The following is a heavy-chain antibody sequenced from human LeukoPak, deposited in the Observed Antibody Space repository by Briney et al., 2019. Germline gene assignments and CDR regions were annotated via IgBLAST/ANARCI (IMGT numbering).Heavy chain of an antibody. V-gene: IGHV1-69*04. CDR1: GGTFSSYA. CDR2: IIPILGIA. CDR3: ARHICSSTSCHFDY. J-gene: IGHJ4*02. D-gene: IGHD2-2*01. Sequence: VASVKISCKASGGTFSSYAISWVRQAPGQGLEWMGRIIPILGIANYAQKFQGRVTITADKSTSTAYMELSSLRSEDTAVYYCARHICSSTSCHFDYWGQGTLVTVSS.